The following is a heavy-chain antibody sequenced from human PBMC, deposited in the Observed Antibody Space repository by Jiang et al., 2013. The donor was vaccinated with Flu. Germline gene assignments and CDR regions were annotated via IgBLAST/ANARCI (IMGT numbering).Heavy chain of an antibody. CDR1: GGTFSSYA. CDR3: ASKGDGYGPLHYYYGMDV. D-gene: IGHD5-18*01. Sequence: SGAEVKKPGSSVKVSCKASGGTFSSYAISWVRQAPGQGLEWMGRIIPILGIANYAQKFQGRVTITADKSTSTAYMELSSLRSEDTAVYYCASKGDGYGPLHYYYGMDVWGKGTTVTVSS. CDR2: IIPILGIA. V-gene: IGHV1-69*04. J-gene: IGHJ6*04.